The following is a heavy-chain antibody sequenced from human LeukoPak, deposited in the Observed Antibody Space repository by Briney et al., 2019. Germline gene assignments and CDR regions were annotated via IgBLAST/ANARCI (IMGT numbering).Heavy chain of an antibody. CDR2: IYSDNT. CDR3: ARRAGAYSHPYDY. V-gene: IGHV3-53*01. J-gene: IGHJ4*02. D-gene: IGHD4/OR15-4a*01. CDR1: GFTFSNAW. Sequence: GGSLGLSCAASGFTFSNAWMTWVRQAPGKGLEWVSFIYSDNTHYSDSVKGRFTISRDNSKNTLYLQMNSLRAEDTAVYYCARRAGAYSHPYDYWGQGTLVTVSS.